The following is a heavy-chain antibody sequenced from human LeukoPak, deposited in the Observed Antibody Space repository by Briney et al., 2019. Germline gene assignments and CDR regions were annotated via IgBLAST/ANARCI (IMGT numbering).Heavy chain of an antibody. V-gene: IGHV4-34*01. Sequence: SETLSLTCAVYGGSFSGYYWSWIRQPPGKGLEWIGEINHSGSTNYNPSLKSRATISVDTSKNQFSLKLSSVTAADTAVYYCVRVKWRGYCSSTSCYTYYYYYMDVWGKGTTVTVSS. CDR2: INHSGST. CDR3: VRVKWRGYCSSTSCYTYYYYYMDV. D-gene: IGHD2-2*02. CDR1: GGSFSGYY. J-gene: IGHJ6*03.